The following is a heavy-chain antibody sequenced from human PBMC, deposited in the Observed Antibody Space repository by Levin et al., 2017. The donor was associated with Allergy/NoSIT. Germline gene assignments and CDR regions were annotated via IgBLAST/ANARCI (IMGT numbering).Heavy chain of an antibody. CDR2: IWYDGSNK. J-gene: IGHJ2*01. Sequence: GESLKISCAASGFTFKNYGMHWVRQAPGKGLEWVTIIWYDGSNKYYADSVEGRFILSRDNSKNTLYLQMNSLRAEDTAVYYCARGSGTSSWYFDLWGRGTLVTVSS. CDR1: GFTFKNYG. D-gene: IGHD2-2*01. CDR3: ARGSGTSSWYFDL. V-gene: IGHV3-33*01.